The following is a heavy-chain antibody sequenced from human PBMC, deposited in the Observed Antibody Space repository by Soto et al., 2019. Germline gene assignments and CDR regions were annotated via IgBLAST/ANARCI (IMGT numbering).Heavy chain of an antibody. Sequence: QVHLVQSGAEVKKPGSSVKVSCKASGDTFSSFAISWVRQAPGQGLEWMGGIIPIFRTPDYAQKFQGTVTITVDESTNTAYMELRSLTSEDTGVYYCARDKDRQQLGGNYYYALDVWGQGTTVIVSS. J-gene: IGHJ6*02. CDR3: ARDKDRQQLGGNYYYALDV. CDR2: IIPIFRTP. CDR1: GDTFSSFA. D-gene: IGHD3-3*02. V-gene: IGHV1-69*12.